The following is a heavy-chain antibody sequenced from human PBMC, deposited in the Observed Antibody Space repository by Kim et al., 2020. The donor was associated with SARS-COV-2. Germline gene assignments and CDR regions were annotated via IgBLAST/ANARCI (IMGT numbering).Heavy chain of an antibody. CDR2: IGGSGQST. D-gene: IGHD3-22*01. CDR3: AKGSHATKYYYDSSGYPDAYDY. J-gene: IGHJ4*02. CDR1: GFSFSAYA. Sequence: GGSLRLSCAPSGFSFSAYAMTWVRHVPQKGLEWVATIGGSGQSTNYVDSVKGRFIISRDNDKNVLYLQMNNVRAEDTALYYCAKGSHATKYYYDSSGYPDAYDYGGQGTQVTVSA. V-gene: IGHV3-23*01.